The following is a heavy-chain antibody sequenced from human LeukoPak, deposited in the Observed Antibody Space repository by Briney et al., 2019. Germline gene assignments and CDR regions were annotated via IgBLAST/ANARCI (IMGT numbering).Heavy chain of an antibody. CDR3: VNDCSRDWNGHWLDS. CDR2: TSANGDAT. CDR1: GFTFNNYV. Sequence: QAGGSLRLSCSASGFTFNNYVMHWVRQAPGKGLEYVSATSANGDATYYTDSVKGRFTISRDNSKNTLSLQMSSLRVEDTAIYFCVNDCSRDWNGHWLDSWGQGTLVTVSS. V-gene: IGHV3-64D*09. D-gene: IGHD2-21*02. J-gene: IGHJ5*01.